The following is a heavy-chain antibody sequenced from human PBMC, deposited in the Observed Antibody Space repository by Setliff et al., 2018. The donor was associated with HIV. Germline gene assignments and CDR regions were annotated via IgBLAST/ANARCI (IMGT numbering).Heavy chain of an antibody. CDR2: IYSGGTT. CDR3: ARSPQGGYFDY. J-gene: IGHJ4*03. Sequence: ASVKVSCAASGFTVSSNYMNWVRQAPGKGLEWVPIIYSGGTTYYADSVKGRFTISRDNSKNTLYLQMNSLRVEDTAVYHCARSPQGGYFDYWGQGTLVTVSS. CDR1: GFTVSSNY. V-gene: IGHV3-53*01.